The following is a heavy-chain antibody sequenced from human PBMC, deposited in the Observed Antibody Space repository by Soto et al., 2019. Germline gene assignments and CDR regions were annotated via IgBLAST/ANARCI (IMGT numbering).Heavy chain of an antibody. J-gene: IGHJ4*02. V-gene: IGHV3-73*01. CDR1: GFTFSGSA. Sequence: EVQLVESGGGLVQPGGSLKLSCAASGFTFSGSAMHWVRQASGKGLEWVGRIRSKANSYATAYAASVKGRFIISRDDSKSTAYLQMNSLKTEDTALYYCTPLCSTTSWYDAPSDYWGQGTLVTVSS. D-gene: IGHD2-2*01. CDR2: IRSKANSYAT. CDR3: TPLCSTTSWYDAPSDY.